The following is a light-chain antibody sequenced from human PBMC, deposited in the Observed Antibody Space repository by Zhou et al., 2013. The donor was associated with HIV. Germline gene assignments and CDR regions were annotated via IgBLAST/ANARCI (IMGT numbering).Light chain of an antibody. V-gene: IGKV3-20*01. CDR2: GSS. J-gene: IGKJ3*01. Sequence: EIVLTQSPGTLSLSPGERATLSCRASQIITNNQLAWYQQKAGQAPRLLIYGSSGRATGIPDRFSGSGSGTDFTLTISSLQPDDYATYYCQQCKSYPFTFGPGTKVDI. CDR3: QQCKSYPFT. CDR1: QIITNNQ.